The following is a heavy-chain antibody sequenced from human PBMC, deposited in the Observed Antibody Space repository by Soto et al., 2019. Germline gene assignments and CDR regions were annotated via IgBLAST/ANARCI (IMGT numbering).Heavy chain of an antibody. D-gene: IGHD2-15*01. J-gene: IGHJ6*02. CDR2: ISYNGGNR. V-gene: IGHV3-30*04. Sequence: QVQLVESGGGVVQPGRSLRLSCAASGFTFSNYPMHWVRQAPGKGLECVAVISYNGGNRFYRDYVKGRFTISRDNSKNTVHLQIDSLRYEDAAVYYCARGDREDTAVVIGVRPGEYGVDVWGQGTTVTVSS. CDR1: GFTFSNYP. CDR3: ARGDREDTAVVIGVRPGEYGVDV.